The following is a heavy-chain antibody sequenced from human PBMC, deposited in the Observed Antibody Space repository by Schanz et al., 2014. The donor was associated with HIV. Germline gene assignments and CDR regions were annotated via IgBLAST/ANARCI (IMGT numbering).Heavy chain of an antibody. V-gene: IGHV3-23*01. Sequence: EVQLLEFGGGSVRPGESLRLSCLASGFTFNNSAMSWVRQAPGKGLEWVAVINWNGDTTYYADSVKGRFTISRDNSKNTLNLQMNSLRGDDTGVYFCVRDLEPTIFGGYYHRYGMDVWGQGTTVIVSS. CDR3: VRDLEPTIFGGYYHRYGMDV. J-gene: IGHJ6*02. D-gene: IGHD3-3*01. CDR2: INWNGDTT. CDR1: GFTFNNSA.